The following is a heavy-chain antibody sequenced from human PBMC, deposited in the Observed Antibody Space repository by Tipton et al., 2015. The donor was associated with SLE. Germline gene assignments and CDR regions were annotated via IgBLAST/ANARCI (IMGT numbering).Heavy chain of an antibody. D-gene: IGHD3-3*01. CDR2: IYYSGST. Sequence: TLSLTCTVSGGSISSSSYYWGWIRQPPGKGLEWVGSIYYSGSTYYNPSLKSRVTISVDTSKNQFSLKLSPVTAADTAVYYCARVRPPLSIFGVVKGTDYYYMDVWGKGTTVTVSS. J-gene: IGHJ6*03. CDR1: GGSISSSSYY. V-gene: IGHV4-39*07. CDR3: ARVRPPLSIFGVVKGTDYYYMDV.